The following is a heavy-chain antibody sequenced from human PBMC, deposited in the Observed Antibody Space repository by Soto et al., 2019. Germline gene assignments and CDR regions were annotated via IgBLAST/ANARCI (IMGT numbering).Heavy chain of an antibody. CDR3: ARLPIVVSGRGWFDP. CDR1: GGSISSSSYY. J-gene: IGHJ5*02. CDR2: IYYSGST. D-gene: IGHD2-15*01. V-gene: IGHV4-39*01. Sequence: QLQLQESGPGLVKPSETLSLTCTVSGGSISSSSYYWGWIRQPPGKGLEWIGSIYYSGSTYSNPSLKSRVTISVDTSKNQFSLKLSSVTAADTAVYYCARLPIVVSGRGWFDPWGQGTLVTVSS.